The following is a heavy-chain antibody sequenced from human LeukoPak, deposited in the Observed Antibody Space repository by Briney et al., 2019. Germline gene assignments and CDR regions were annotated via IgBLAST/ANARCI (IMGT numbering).Heavy chain of an antibody. CDR3: ARDHLGVRGKAFDY. J-gene: IGHJ4*02. CDR1: GGSISSSSYY. CDR2: IYYSGST. Sequence: SETLSLTCTVSGGSISSSSYYWGWIRQPPGKGLEWIGSIYYSGSTYYNPSLKSRVTISVDTSKNQFSLKLSSVTAADTAVYYCARDHLGVRGKAFDYWGQGTLVTVS. V-gene: IGHV4-39*07. D-gene: IGHD3-10*01.